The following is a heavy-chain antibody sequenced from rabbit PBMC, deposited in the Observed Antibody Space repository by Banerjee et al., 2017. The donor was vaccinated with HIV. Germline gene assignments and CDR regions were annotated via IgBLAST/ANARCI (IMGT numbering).Heavy chain of an antibody. CDR3: ARAYAGDAGYGSLAL. D-gene: IGHD4-2*01. Sequence: QEQLEESGGDLVKPEGSLTLTCTASGFSFSSYYYMCWVRQAPGKGLEWIACIVTSSGSTYYASWAKGRFTIYKTSSTTVTLQMTSLTAADTATYFCARAYAGDAGYGSLALWGPGTLVTV. CDR2: IVTSSGST. CDR1: GFSFSSYYY. V-gene: IGHV1S45*01. J-gene: IGHJ4*01.